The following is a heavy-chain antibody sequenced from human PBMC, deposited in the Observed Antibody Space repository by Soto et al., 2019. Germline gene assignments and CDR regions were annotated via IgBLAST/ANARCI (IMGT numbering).Heavy chain of an antibody. D-gene: IGHD2-8*01. CDR1: GGSFNSGAYY. CDR2: LSYRGTT. Sequence: KPSETLSLTCTVSGGSFNSGAYYWGWIRRHPGKGLEWIGYLSYRGTTYYSPSLKSRLTMSLDTSKNQFSLKLNSVTAADTAVYYSVTVHANGTRWFGTWGPGTLVTVSS. CDR3: VTVHANGTRWFGT. J-gene: IGHJ5*02. V-gene: IGHV4-31*03.